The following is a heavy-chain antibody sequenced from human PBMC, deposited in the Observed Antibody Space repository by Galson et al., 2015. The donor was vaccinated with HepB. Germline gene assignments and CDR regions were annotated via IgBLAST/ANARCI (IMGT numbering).Heavy chain of an antibody. Sequence: SLRLSCAASGFTFGDYAMSWFRQAPGKGLEWVGFIRSKAYGGTTDYAASVKGRFTISRDDSKSIAYLQMNSLKTEDTAVYYCTRKGRETSGGYFDYWGQGTLVTVSS. CDR3: TRKGRETSGGYFDY. CDR2: IRSKAYGGTT. D-gene: IGHD1-26*01. V-gene: IGHV3-49*03. CDR1: GFTFGDYA. J-gene: IGHJ4*02.